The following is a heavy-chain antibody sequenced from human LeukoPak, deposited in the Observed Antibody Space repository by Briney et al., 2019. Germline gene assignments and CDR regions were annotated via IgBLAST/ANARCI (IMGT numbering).Heavy chain of an antibody. D-gene: IGHD3-22*01. V-gene: IGHV3-64*01. Sequence: GGSLRLSCAASGFTFSSYAMHWVRQAPGKGLEYVSAISSNGGSTYYANSVKGRFTISRDNSKNTLYLQMGSLRAEDTAVYYCARSVPEYYYDSSGYFDCFFDYWGQGTLVTVSS. CDR1: GFTFSSYA. J-gene: IGHJ4*02. CDR2: ISSNGGST. CDR3: ARSVPEYYYDSSGYFDCFFDY.